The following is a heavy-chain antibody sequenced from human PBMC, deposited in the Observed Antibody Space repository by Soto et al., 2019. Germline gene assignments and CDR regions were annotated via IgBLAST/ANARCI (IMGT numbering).Heavy chain of an antibody. CDR1: GYTFTSYA. Sequence: QVQLVQSGAEVKKHGASVKVSCKASGYTFTSYAMHWVRQAPGQRLEWMGWINAGNANTKYSHKFPGRVTITRDTSASTAYMELSSLSYEDTAVYYCASGFNYYGSGSMIMGYWGQGTLVTVSS. CDR2: INAGNANT. V-gene: IGHV1-3*01. CDR3: ASGFNYYGSGSMIMGY. D-gene: IGHD3-10*01. J-gene: IGHJ4*02.